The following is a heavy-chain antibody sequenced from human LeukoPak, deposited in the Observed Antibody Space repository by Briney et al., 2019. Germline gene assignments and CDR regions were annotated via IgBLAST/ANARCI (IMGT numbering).Heavy chain of an antibody. V-gene: IGHV4-30-2*01. CDR1: GGSISSGGYY. Sequence: SQTLSLTCTVSGGSISSGGYYWSWIRQPPGKGLEWIGYIYHSGSTYYNPSLKSRVTISVDRSKNQFSLKLSSVTAADTAVYYCARDRSLGYYYYMDVWGKGTTVTVSS. CDR2: IYHSGST. J-gene: IGHJ6*03. CDR3: ARDRSLGYYYYMDV.